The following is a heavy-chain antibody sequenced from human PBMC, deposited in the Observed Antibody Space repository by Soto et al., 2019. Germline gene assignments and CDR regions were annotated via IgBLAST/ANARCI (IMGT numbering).Heavy chain of an antibody. J-gene: IGHJ4*02. D-gene: IGHD4-17*01. CDR3: ARRYGPGFDY. V-gene: IGHV4-59*08. Sequence: SATLSLTCTVAGGSIRSYYWSWIRQPPGKGLEWIGYIYYSGSTTYNPSLKSRVTISVDTSKNQFSLELSSVTAADTAVYYCARRYGPGFDYWGQGTLVTVSS. CDR2: IYYSGST. CDR1: GGSIRSYY.